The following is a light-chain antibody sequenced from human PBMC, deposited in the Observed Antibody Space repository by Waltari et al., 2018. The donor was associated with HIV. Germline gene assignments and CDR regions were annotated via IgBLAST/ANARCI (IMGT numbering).Light chain of an antibody. CDR3: SSYADSDTPVV. V-gene: IGLV2-8*01. Sequence: QSALAQPPSASGSAGQSVTISCTGTSSDVGAYNYVSWYPQHPGKSPKLIIYDVTKRPSGVPERFSGSKSGNTASLTVSGLQGEDEADYYCSSYADSDTPVVFGGGTKLTVL. J-gene: IGLJ2*01. CDR2: DVT. CDR1: SSDVGAYNY.